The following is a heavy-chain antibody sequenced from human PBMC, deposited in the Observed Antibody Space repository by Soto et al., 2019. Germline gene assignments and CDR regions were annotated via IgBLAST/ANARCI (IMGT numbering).Heavy chain of an antibody. J-gene: IGHJ6*02. CDR1: GYSFTGYW. CDR3: ARGAKDCSSTSCPSPSYYYYGMDV. V-gene: IGHV5-51*01. D-gene: IGHD2-2*01. Sequence: PGESLKISCKGSGYSFTGYWIVWVRQMPGEGLWWMGIIYPGDSDTRYSPSFQGQVTISADKSISTAYLQWSSLKASDTAMYYCARGAKDCSSTSCPSPSYYYYGMDVWGQGTTVTVSS. CDR2: IYPGDSDT.